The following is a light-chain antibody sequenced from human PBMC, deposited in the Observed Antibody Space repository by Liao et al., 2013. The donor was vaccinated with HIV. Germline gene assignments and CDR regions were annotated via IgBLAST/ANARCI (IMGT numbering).Light chain of an antibody. V-gene: IGLV3-1*01. Sequence: SDELTQPSSVSVSPGQTASITCSGDELGYKYASWYQQRPGQSPVLVIYQDTKRPSGIPERFSGSNSGNTATLTISGTQAMDEADYYCQAWDSSSAHVVFGGGTKLTVL. CDR1: ELGYKY. CDR2: QDT. CDR3: QAWDSSSAHVV. J-gene: IGLJ2*01.